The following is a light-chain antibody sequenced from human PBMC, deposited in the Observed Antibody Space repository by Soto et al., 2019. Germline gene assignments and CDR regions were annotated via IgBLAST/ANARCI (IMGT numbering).Light chain of an antibody. Sequence: DIQMTQSPSTLSASVGDRVTITCRASQSISSWLAWYQQKPGKAPKLLIYDASSLESGVPSRFSGSGSATEFTLTISSLQPDDFATYYCQQYNSYSSLTFGGGTKVEIK. CDR2: DAS. V-gene: IGKV1-5*01. CDR3: QQYNSYSSLT. CDR1: QSISSW. J-gene: IGKJ4*01.